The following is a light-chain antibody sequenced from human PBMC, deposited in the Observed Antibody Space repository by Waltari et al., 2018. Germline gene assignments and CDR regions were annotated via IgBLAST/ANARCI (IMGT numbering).Light chain of an antibody. CDR1: QSVSRF. V-gene: IGKV3-20*01. Sequence: EIVLTRSPGTLSLPPGERATLSCRASQSVSRFLAWYQQKPGQAPRLLIYEASSRATDIPDRFSGSGSGTDFSLTISRLEPEDFAVYYCQKYGTLPATFGQGTKVEIK. CDR3: QKYGTLPAT. CDR2: EAS. J-gene: IGKJ1*01.